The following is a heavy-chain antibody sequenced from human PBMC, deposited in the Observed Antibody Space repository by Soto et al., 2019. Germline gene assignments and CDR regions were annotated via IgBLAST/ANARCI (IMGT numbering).Heavy chain of an antibody. Sequence: ASVKVSCKASGYTFSSYGFTWVRQAPGQGLEWMGWISAYSGNTNYAQKLQGRVTMTTDTSTSTVYMELRSLRSDDTAVYYCARDGEPYGSGTYPFDYWGQGTLVTVSS. CDR2: ISAYSGNT. D-gene: IGHD3-10*01. V-gene: IGHV1-18*01. CDR1: GYTFSSYG. J-gene: IGHJ4*02. CDR3: ARDGEPYGSGTYPFDY.